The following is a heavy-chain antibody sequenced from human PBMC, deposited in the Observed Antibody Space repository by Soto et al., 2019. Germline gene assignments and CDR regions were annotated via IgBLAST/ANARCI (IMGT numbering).Heavy chain of an antibody. V-gene: IGHV4-61*01. CDR3: ARDFAYFDS. J-gene: IGHJ4*02. D-gene: IGHD3-3*01. CDR2: VYHTGRT. CDR1: GGSFKSGSYS. Sequence: SETLSLTCTVSGGSFKSGSYSWSWLRQPPGKGLEWIGYVYHTGRTSYNPSLKSRVSISMDTSKNQFSLNLDSVTAADTAVYFCARDFAYFDSWGQGTLVTVSS.